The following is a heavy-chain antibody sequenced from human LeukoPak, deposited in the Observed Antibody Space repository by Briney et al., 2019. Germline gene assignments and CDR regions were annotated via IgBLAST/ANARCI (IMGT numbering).Heavy chain of an antibody. J-gene: IGHJ4*02. V-gene: IGHV3-7*05. D-gene: IGHD3-22*01. Sequence: GGSLRLSCAASGFIFSNYWMSGVRQAPGKGLEWVANIKQDGSEKYSVDSVKGRFTISRDNAENSIYLQMNSLRAEDTAVYYCARERRHYYDNSSFTDYWGQGTLVTVSS. CDR2: IKQDGSEK. CDR1: GFIFSNYW. CDR3: ARERRHYYDNSSFTDY.